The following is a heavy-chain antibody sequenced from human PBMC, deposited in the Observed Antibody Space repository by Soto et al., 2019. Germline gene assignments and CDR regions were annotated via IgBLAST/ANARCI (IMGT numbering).Heavy chain of an antibody. CDR3: VGKGAISFWRGIDY. CDR1: GFTFSNYV. CDR2: ISNIGGNT. D-gene: IGHD3-3*01. Sequence: EVQLLESGGGLVQPGGSLKLSCAASGFTFSNYVMTWVRQAPGKGLEWVSVISNIGGNTYYADSVKGRFSISRDNSKNTLYLQMNSLRAEDTAVYYCVGKGAISFWRGIDYWGQGTLVTVSS. J-gene: IGHJ4*02. V-gene: IGHV3-23*01.